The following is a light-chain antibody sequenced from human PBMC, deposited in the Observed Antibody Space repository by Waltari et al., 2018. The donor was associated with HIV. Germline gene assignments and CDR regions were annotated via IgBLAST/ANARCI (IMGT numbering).Light chain of an antibody. J-gene: IGLJ2*01. CDR1: SSNIGNHY. Sequence: QSVLTQPPSVPVAPGQKVSISCSGSSSNIGNHYVSWYQQFPGTAPKLLIYDNNKRPSGIPDRFSGSKSGTSATLGVTGLQTGDEADYYCGTWDSSLRAVVFGGGTKLTVL. CDR2: DNN. CDR3: GTWDSSLRAVV. V-gene: IGLV1-51*01.